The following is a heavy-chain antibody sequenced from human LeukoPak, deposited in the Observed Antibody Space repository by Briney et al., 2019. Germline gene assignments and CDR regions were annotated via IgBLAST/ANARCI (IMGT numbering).Heavy chain of an antibody. V-gene: IGHV1-69*13. CDR1: GGSFSTNS. CDR2: LLPVFDTG. CDR3: TRDLGYGNGGIY. Sequence: GASVKVSCKAFGGSFSTNSISWVRQAPGQGLEWMGALLPVFDTGTYSQKFQDRLTITADQSTSTVYMELSSLTSEDTAVYYCTRDLGYGNGGIYWGQGTLVTVSS. D-gene: IGHD5-18*01. J-gene: IGHJ4*02.